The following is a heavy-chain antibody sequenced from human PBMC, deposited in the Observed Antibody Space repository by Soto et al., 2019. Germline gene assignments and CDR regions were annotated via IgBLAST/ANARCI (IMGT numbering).Heavy chain of an antibody. CDR3: AKDRRAGGNYGFYSDF. V-gene: IGHV3-23*01. CDR1: GFTFRSYG. J-gene: IGHJ4*02. CDR2: SSATGSGT. D-gene: IGHD1-7*01. Sequence: PVGSLRLSCAASGFTFRSYGMTWVRQAPGKGLEWVSFSSATGSGTYYADSVKGRFTISRDNSKNTLYLQMTSLRADDTAVSYCAKDRRAGGNYGFYSDFWGQGA.